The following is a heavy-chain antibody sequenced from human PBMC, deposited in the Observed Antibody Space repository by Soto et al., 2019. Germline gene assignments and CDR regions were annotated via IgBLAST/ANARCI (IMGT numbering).Heavy chain of an antibody. CDR2: IYHSGST. Sequence: QVQLQESGPGLVKPSGTLSLTCAVSGGSISSSNWWTWVRQPPGKGLEWIGEIYHSGSTNYNPSLKSRVTISVDKANNQFSLKLTSVTAADTAVYYCARDRAVAGSDYWGQGTLVTVSS. CDR1: GGSISSSNW. J-gene: IGHJ4*02. CDR3: ARDRAVAGSDY. V-gene: IGHV4-4*02. D-gene: IGHD6-19*01.